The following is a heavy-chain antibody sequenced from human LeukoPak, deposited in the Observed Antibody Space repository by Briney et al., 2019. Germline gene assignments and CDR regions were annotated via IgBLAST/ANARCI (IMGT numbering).Heavy chain of an antibody. V-gene: IGHV3-7*04. J-gene: IGHJ4*02. CDR1: GFSFSTYG. Sequence: GGSLSLSCAASGFSFSTYGMSWVRQAPGKGREGVASITQDGSEKYYVDSVKGRFTISRDNAKNSLYLQMNSLRAEDTAVYYCARDRWGLLGGDFWGQGTLVTVSS. CDR2: ITQDGSEK. CDR3: ARDRWGLLGGDF. D-gene: IGHD2-8*01.